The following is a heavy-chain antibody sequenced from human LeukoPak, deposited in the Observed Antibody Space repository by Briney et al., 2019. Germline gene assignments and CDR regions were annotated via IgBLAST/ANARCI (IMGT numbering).Heavy chain of an antibody. CDR1: GYSISSGYY. J-gene: IGHJ4*02. CDR3: MSNYLQGGYYFNS. Sequence: PSETLSLTCNVSGYSISSGYYWGWIRQPPGKGLEWIANIYHSGLIYYNPSLKSRITISMDTSKNQFSLKPRSVTAADTAVYYCMSNYLQGGYYFNSWGQGTLVTVSS. D-gene: IGHD2/OR15-2a*01. CDR2: IYHSGLI. V-gene: IGHV4-38-2*02.